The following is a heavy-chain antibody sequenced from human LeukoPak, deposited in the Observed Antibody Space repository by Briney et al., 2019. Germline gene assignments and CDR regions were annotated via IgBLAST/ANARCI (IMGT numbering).Heavy chain of an antibody. CDR3: ARHTIDCSSTSCHDDDFDI. Sequence: PSQTLSLTRAVSGGSISSYYWSWIRQPPGKGLEWIVYIYTSGSTNYTPSLKSRVTISVDTSKNQFSLKLSSVTAADTAVYYCARHTIDCSSTSCHDDDFDIWGQGTMVTVSS. D-gene: IGHD2-2*01. CDR2: IYTSGST. J-gene: IGHJ3*02. V-gene: IGHV4-4*09. CDR1: GGSISSYY.